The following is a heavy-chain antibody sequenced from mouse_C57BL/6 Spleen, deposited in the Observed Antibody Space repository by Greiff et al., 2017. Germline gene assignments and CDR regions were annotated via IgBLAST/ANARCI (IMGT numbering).Heavy chain of an antibody. CDR1: GYTFTDYE. CDR2: IDPETGGT. D-gene: IGHD2-3*01. V-gene: IGHV1-15*01. CDR3: TSRRDGYLAY. J-gene: IGHJ3*01. Sequence: VQLQQSGAELVRPGASVTLSCKASGYTFTDYEMHWVKQTPVHGLEWIGAIDPETGGTAYNQKFKGKAILTADKSSSTAYMELRSLTSEDSAVYYCTSRRDGYLAYWGQGTLVTVSA.